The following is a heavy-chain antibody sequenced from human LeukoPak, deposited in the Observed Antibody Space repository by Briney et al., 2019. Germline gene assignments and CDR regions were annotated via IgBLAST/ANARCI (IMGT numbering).Heavy chain of an antibody. CDR2: IYYSGST. V-gene: IGHV4-39*02. J-gene: IGHJ4*02. D-gene: IGHD6-19*01. CDR3: ARESGYSSGWYRVDY. Sequence: PSETLSPTCTVSGGSISSSSYYWGGIRQPQGKGLEWIGSIYYSGSTYYNPCRKRRYRISVDKTKNHFSLNLSSVTAADTAVYYCARESGYSSGWYRVDYWGQGTMVTVSS. CDR1: GGSISSSSYY.